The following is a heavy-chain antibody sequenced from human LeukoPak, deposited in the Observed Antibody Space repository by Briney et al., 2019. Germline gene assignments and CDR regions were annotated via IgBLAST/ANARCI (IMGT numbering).Heavy chain of an antibody. V-gene: IGHV3-66*02. J-gene: IGHJ3*02. Sequence: GGSLRLSCAASGFTVSSNYMSWVRQAPGKGLEWVSDIYSGGSTYYADSVKGRFTISRDNSKNTLYLQMNSLRAEDTAVYYCARDRSEYCSGGSCYWHDAFDIWGQGTMVTVSS. CDR3: ARDRSEYCSGGSCYWHDAFDI. D-gene: IGHD2-15*01. CDR1: GFTVSSNY. CDR2: IYSGGST.